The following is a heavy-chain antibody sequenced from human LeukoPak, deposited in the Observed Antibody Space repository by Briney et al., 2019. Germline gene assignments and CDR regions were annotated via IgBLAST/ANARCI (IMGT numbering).Heavy chain of an antibody. Sequence: GGSLRLSCAASGFTFSSYAMHWVRQALGKGLEYVSAISSNGGSTYYANSVKGRFTISRDNSKSTLYLQMGSLRAEDTAVYYCAKQTFRITTLGSHDGFDIWGQGTMVTVSS. V-gene: IGHV3-64*01. CDR1: GFTFSSYA. J-gene: IGHJ3*02. CDR3: AKQTFRITTLGSHDGFDI. D-gene: IGHD3-16*01. CDR2: ISSNGGST.